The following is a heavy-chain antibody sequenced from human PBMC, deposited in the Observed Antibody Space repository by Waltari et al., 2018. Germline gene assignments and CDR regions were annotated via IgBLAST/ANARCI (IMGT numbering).Heavy chain of an antibody. V-gene: IGHV3-23*01. CDR3: ARRPCRDGNCYMDH. D-gene: IGHD2-15*01. CDR1: GFTFSSDD. Sequence: EVQLLESGGGLVQPGGSLRLSCAASGFTFSSDDMNWVRQAPGKGLEWVSYRPNSGGSTYHADSVKGRVTISRDNSKNMLYLQMNSLRAEDTAVYYCARRPCRDGNCYMDHWGQGTLVTVSS. J-gene: IGHJ4*02. CDR2: RPNSGGST.